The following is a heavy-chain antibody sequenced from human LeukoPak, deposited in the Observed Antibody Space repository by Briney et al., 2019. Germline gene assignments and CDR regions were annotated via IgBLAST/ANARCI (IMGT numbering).Heavy chain of an antibody. V-gene: IGHV3-23*01. J-gene: IGHJ4*02. D-gene: IGHD3-22*01. CDR1: GFTFSTYA. Sequence: PGGSLRLSCAASGFTFSTYAMSWVRQAPGKGLEWVSALTNSGGSGGVTYYADSVKVRFIITRDNSKSTLYLQLSILRAEDTAVYYGAKPMSPDYYDSRGLYRVDSDSWGQGTLVTVSS. CDR2: LTNSGGSGGVT. CDR3: AKPMSPDYYDSRGLYRVDSDS.